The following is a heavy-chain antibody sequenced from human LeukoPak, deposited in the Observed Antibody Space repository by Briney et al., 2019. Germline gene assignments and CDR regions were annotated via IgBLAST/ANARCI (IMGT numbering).Heavy chain of an antibody. CDR3: AKGPKRGYSGYETGGVIDY. CDR2: ISGSGTST. D-gene: IGHD5-12*01. J-gene: IGHJ4*02. Sequence: PGGSLRLSCAASGFTFDSYAMTWVRQAPGKGLEWVSRISGSGTSTKYADSVKGRFTISRDNSKNTLYLQMNSLRAEDTAVYYCAKGPKRGYSGYETGGVIDYWGQGTLVTVSS. CDR1: GFTFDSYA. V-gene: IGHV3-23*01.